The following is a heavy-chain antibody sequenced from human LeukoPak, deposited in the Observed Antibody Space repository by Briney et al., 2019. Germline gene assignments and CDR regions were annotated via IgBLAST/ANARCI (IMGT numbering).Heavy chain of an antibody. V-gene: IGHV1-69*05. Sequence: SVKVSCKASGGTFSSYAISWVRQAPGQGLEWMGGIIPIFGTANYAQKFQGRVTITTDESTSTAYMELSSLRSEDTAVYYCARAHTIFGVGDQTPYYYYYYMDVWGKGTTVTVSS. CDR3: ARAHTIFGVGDQTPYYYYYYMDV. CDR1: GGTFSSYA. D-gene: IGHD3-3*01. CDR2: IIPIFGTA. J-gene: IGHJ6*03.